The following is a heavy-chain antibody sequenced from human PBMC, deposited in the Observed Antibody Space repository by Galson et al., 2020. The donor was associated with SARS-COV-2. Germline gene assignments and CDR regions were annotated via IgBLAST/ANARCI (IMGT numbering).Heavy chain of an antibody. Sequence: SQTLSLTCSVSGGSISTYYWSWIRLPPGKRLEWIAYISYSGSRNYNPSLQNRVTISVDTSKNQFSLELRSVTAADTAVYYCARGTETAAGDFEYWGQGTLVTVSS. CDR2: ISYSGSR. CDR1: GGSISTYY. V-gene: IGHV4-59*01. CDR3: ARGTETAAGDFEY. D-gene: IGHD6-13*01. J-gene: IGHJ4*02.